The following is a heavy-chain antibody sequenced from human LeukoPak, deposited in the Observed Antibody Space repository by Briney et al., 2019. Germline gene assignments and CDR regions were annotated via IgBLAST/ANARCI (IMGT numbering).Heavy chain of an antibody. Sequence: ASVKVSCKASGGTFSSYAISWVRQAPGQGLEWMGGIIPIFGTANYAQKFQGRVTITADESTSTAYMELSSLRSEDTAVYYCARAHVRSVLLWFGEYNWFDPWGQGTLVTVSS. V-gene: IGHV1-69*13. CDR3: ARAHVRSVLLWFGEYNWFDP. CDR1: GGTFSSYA. J-gene: IGHJ5*02. D-gene: IGHD3-10*01. CDR2: IIPIFGTA.